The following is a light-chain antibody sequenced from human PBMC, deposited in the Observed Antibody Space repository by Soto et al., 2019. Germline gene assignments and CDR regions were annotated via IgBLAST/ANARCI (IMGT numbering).Light chain of an antibody. V-gene: IGLV1-40*01. CDR3: SLYTSSSTVV. CDR1: SSNIGAGYD. Sequence: QSVLTQPPSVSGAPGQRVTITCTGTSSNIGAGYDVHWYQQLPGRAPKLLIYDTVNRPSGVPGRFSGSKSGTSASLAITGLQAEDEADYYCSLYTSSSTVVFGGGTKVTVL. CDR2: DTV. J-gene: IGLJ2*01.